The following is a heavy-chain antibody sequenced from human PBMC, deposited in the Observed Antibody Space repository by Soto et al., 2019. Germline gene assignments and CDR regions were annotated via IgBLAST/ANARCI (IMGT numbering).Heavy chain of an antibody. CDR3: ATDSASGSSAFDI. Sequence: GASVKVSCKVSGHTLTELSMHWVRQAPGKGLEWMGGFDPEDGETIYAQKFQGRVTMTEDASTDTAYMELSSLRSEDTAVYYCATDSASGSSAFDIWGQGTMVTVSS. CDR2: FDPEDGET. V-gene: IGHV1-24*01. CDR1: GHTLTELS. D-gene: IGHD1-26*01. J-gene: IGHJ3*02.